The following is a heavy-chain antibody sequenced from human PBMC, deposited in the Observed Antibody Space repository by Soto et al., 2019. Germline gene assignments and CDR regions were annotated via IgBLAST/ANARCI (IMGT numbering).Heavy chain of an antibody. CDR3: ARRSAVAGLFDY. CDR1: GGSISSYY. Sequence: SETLSLTCTVSGGSISSYYWSWIRQPPGKGLEWIGYIYYSGSTNYNPSLKSRVTISVDTSKNQFSLKLSSVTAAGTAVYYCARRSAVAGLFDYWGQGTLVTVPQ. CDR2: IYYSGST. D-gene: IGHD6-19*01. V-gene: IGHV4-59*08. J-gene: IGHJ4*02.